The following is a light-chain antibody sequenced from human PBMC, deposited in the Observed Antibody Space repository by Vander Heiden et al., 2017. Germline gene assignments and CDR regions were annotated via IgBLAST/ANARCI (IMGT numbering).Light chain of an antibody. CDR2: NNN. J-gene: IGLJ2*01. CDR1: SSNIGSNA. V-gene: IGLV1-44*01. CDR3: AAWDDRLRAVL. Sequence: QSVLTQPPSASGTPGPRVIISCSGRSSNIGSNAVNWYQQLPGMAPQRLISNNNQRPSGVPDRFSGSRSGTSASLAISGLQSEDAADYYCAAWDDRLRAVLFGGGTKLTVL.